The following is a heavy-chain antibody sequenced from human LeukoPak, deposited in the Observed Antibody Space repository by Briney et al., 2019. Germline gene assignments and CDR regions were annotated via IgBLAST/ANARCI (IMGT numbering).Heavy chain of an antibody. CDR1: GGSISSYY. V-gene: IGHV4-4*09. CDR2: IYTSGST. J-gene: IGHJ5*02. D-gene: IGHD3-9*01. CDR3: ARLVSDYDIPTGYLSYNWFDP. Sequence: PSETLSLTCTVSGGSISSYYWSWIRQPPGKGLEWIGYIYTSGSTNYNPSLKSRVTISVDTSKNQFSLKLSSVTAADTAVYYCARLVSDYDIPTGYLSYNWFDPWGQGTLVTVSS.